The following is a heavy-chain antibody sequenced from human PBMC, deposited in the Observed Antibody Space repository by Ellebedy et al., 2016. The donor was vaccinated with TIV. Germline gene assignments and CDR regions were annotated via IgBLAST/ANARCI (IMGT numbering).Heavy chain of an antibody. D-gene: IGHD3-3*01. CDR1: GFTFSTYS. CDR2: ISSSISAI. CDR3: ARAGGGFLEWLSQDYFDY. Sequence: GESLKISCVASGFTFSTYSMNWVRQAPGKGLEWVSYISSSISAIYYADFVKGRFTISRDHPKNSLYLQMNSLRAEDTAVYNCARAGGGFLEWLSQDYFDYWGQGTLVTVSS. V-gene: IGHV3-48*01. J-gene: IGHJ4*02.